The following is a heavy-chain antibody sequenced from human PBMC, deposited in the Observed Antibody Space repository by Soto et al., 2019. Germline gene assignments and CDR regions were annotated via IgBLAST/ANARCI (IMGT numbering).Heavy chain of an antibody. V-gene: IGHV3-30*18. Sequence: QVQLVESGGGVVQPGRSLRLSCAASGFTFKSYGMHWVRQAPGKGLEWVAVISYDGSIEYYGDSVKGRFTISRDNSKNTLYLQMNSLRAEDTAVYYCAKEVGYCSGGRCYPHNWFDPWGQGTLVTVSS. D-gene: IGHD2-15*01. CDR2: ISYDGSIE. CDR1: GFTFKSYG. J-gene: IGHJ5*02. CDR3: AKEVGYCSGGRCYPHNWFDP.